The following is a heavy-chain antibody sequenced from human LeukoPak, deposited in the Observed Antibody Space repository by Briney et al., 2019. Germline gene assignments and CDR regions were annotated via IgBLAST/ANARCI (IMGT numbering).Heavy chain of an antibody. D-gene: IGHD4-23*01. J-gene: IGHJ4*02. V-gene: IGHV4-34*01. CDR1: GGSFSSQY. CDR3: ATYGGYSPFDY. Sequence: SETLYLTCAVYGGSFSSQYWSWIRQAPGRGLEWIGEINRSGRTNYNPSLKSRVSISVDTSKKQFSLKLSSVTAADTAVYYCATYGGYSPFDYWGQGTLVTVPS. CDR2: INRSGRT.